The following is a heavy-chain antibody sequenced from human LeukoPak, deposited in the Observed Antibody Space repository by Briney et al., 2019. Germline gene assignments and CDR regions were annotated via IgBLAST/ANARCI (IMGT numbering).Heavy chain of an antibody. CDR2: ITSSGDGT. CDR3: AKDRPNYYGSNGHYYRRDGDC. J-gene: IGHJ4*02. V-gene: IGHV3-23*01. CDR1: GFTLSIYA. Sequence: QPGGSLRLSCAASGFTLSIYAMSWVRQAPGKGLQWVSSITSSGDGTYYADSVKGRFTISRDNSENVLYLQMNSLRVEDTAVYFCAKDRPNYYGSNGHYYRRDGDCWGQGTLVTVSS. D-gene: IGHD3-22*01.